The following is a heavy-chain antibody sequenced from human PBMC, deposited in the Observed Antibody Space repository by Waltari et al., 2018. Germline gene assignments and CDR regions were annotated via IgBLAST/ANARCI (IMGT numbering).Heavy chain of an antibody. CDR1: GGSISSYY. CDR3: ARSTGPYCSSTSCADDAFDI. V-gene: IGHV4-4*07. D-gene: IGHD2-2*01. Sequence: QVQLQESGPGLVKPSETLSLTCTVSGGSISSYYWSWIRQPAGKGLEWIGRIYTSGSTNYNPSLKSRVTMSVDTSKNQCSLKLSSVTAADTAVYYCARSTGPYCSSTSCADDAFDIWGQGTMVTVSS. J-gene: IGHJ3*02. CDR2: IYTSGST.